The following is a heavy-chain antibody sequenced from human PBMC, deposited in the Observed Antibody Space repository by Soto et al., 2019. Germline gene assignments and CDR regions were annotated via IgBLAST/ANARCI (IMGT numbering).Heavy chain of an antibody. Sequence: SETLSLTCAVSGYSISSGYYCGWIRQPPGKGPEWIGSIYHSGNTYYNPSLKSRVTISVDTSKNHFSLKLSSVTAADTAVYYCARARIVVAGTIVDYWGQGTLVTVSS. CDR2: IYHSGNT. V-gene: IGHV4-38-2*01. CDR3: ARARIVVAGTIVDY. CDR1: GYSISSGYY. J-gene: IGHJ4*02. D-gene: IGHD6-19*01.